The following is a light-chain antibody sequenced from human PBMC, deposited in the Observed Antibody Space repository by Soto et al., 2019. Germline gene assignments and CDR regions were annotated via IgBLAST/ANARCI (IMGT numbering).Light chain of an antibody. V-gene: IGLV4-69*02. J-gene: IGLJ2*01. CDR3: HTWGTGML. Sequence: QLVLTQSPSASASLGASVKLTCTLSSGHSSYAIAWHQQQPEKGPRYLMKLNSDGSHSKGDGIPDRFSGSSSGAERYLTISSLQSEDEADYYCHTWGTGMLFGGGTKLTVL. CDR1: SGHSSYA. CDR2: LNSDGSH.